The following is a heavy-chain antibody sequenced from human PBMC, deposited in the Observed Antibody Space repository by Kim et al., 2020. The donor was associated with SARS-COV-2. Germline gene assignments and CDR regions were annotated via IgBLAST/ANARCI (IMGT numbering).Heavy chain of an antibody. D-gene: IGHD6-19*01. CDR1: GGSISSSSDY. CDR3: AREYSSGWNYLRKVRYYLEY. V-gene: IGHV4-39*01. Sequence: SETLSLTCSVSGGSISSSSDYWGWIRQPPGKGLEWIGSIYYSGSTYYNPSLKSRVTISVDTSKNQFSLKLSSVTAADTAVYYCAREYSSGWNYLRKVRYYLEYWGQGTLVTVSS. J-gene: IGHJ4*02. CDR2: IYYSGST.